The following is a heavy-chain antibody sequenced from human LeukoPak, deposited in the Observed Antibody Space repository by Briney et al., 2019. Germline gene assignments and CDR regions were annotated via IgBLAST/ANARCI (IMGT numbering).Heavy chain of an antibody. CDR1: GFTFSLYT. CDR2: ISSNGNYI. J-gene: IGHJ4*02. V-gene: IGHV3-21*01. D-gene: IGHD2-2*01. Sequence: GGSLRLSCAASGFTFSLYTMNLVRQAPGEGLEWVSSISSNGNYIHYADSVKGRFTISRDNAKTSVYLEMNRLRAEDTGLYFCVRDDCSSSSCPFDFWGQGVLLTVSS. CDR3: VRDDCSSSSCPFDF.